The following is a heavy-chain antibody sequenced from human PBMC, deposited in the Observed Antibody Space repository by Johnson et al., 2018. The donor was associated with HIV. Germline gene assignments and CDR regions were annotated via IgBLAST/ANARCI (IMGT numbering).Heavy chain of an antibody. D-gene: IGHD3-22*01. CDR2: IRSKPYSSAT. CDR1: GLTFSDSA. J-gene: IGHJ3*02. V-gene: IGHV3-73*02. Sequence: VQLVESGGGLVQPGGSLKLSCAASGLTFSDSALHWVRQAPEKGLEWVGRIRSKPYSSATAYAASVTGRFTISRADSKNMTYLQMNSLKTEDTAVYYCTRTDDAYHYDTFGYFDAFDIWGQGTMVTVSS. CDR3: TRTDDAYHYDTFGYFDAFDI.